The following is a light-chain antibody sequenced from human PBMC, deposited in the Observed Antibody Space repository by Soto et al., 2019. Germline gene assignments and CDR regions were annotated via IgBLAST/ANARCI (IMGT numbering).Light chain of an antibody. V-gene: IGKV3-11*01. J-gene: IGKJ4*01. CDR1: QSIGNS. CDR2: GAS. Sequence: EIVLTQSPATLSLSPGERGTLSCRASQSIGNSLAWYQQKPGQNPRLLIYGASTRATGIPGRFSGSGSGTDFPLTISSLEPQDSAVYYCHQRSNWPPFTFGGGTKVEIK. CDR3: HQRSNWPPFT.